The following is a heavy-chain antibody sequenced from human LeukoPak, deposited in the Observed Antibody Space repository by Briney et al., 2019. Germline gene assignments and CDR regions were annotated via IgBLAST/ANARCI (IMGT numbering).Heavy chain of an antibody. CDR3: ATDYGDYEPIDY. CDR2: ISSDGTNK. D-gene: IGHD4-17*01. CDR1: GVSLSNYA. Sequence: PGGSLRPSCTASGVSLSNYAMHWVRRPPGRGLEWVAVISSDGTNKYYGDSVEGRFSVSRDNSKNTLYLQMNSLRPDDTAMYYCATDYGDYEPIDYWGQGTLVTVSS. V-gene: IGHV3-30*04. J-gene: IGHJ4*02.